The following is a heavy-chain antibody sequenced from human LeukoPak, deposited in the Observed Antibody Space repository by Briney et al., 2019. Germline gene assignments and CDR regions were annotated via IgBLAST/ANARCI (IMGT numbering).Heavy chain of an antibody. CDR2: IYYSGST. Sequence: SETLSLTCTVSGGSISSYYWSWIRQRPGKGLEWIGYIYYSGSTNYNPSLKSRVTISVDTSKNQFSLKLSSVTAADTAVYYCARGYSYGHPFDYWGQGTLVTVSS. V-gene: IGHV4-59*01. CDR3: ARGYSYGHPFDY. J-gene: IGHJ4*02. D-gene: IGHD5-18*01. CDR1: GGSISSYY.